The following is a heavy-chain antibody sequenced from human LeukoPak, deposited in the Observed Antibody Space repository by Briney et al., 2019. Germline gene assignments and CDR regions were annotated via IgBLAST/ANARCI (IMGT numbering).Heavy chain of an antibody. V-gene: IGHV1-18*01. CDR2: ISGYNGNT. J-gene: IGHJ3*02. Sequence: ASVKVSCRASGYTFTSYGISWVRQAPGQGLEWMGWISGYNGNTNYAQKLQGRVTMTTDTSTTTTYMELRSLRSDDTAVYYCARKYSYSPGAFDIWGQGTMVTVSS. CDR1: GYTFTSYG. CDR3: ARKYSYSPGAFDI. D-gene: IGHD2/OR15-2a*01.